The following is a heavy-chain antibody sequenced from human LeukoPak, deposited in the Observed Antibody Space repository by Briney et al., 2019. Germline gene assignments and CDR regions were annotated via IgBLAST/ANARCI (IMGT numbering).Heavy chain of an antibody. Sequence: GASVKVSCKASGYTFTSYDINLVRQATGQGLEWMGWMNANSGNTGYAQEFQGRVTMTRNTSISTAYMELSSLRSADTAVYYCARLVAGGSYLLYWGQGTLVTVSS. V-gene: IGHV1-8*01. CDR2: MNANSGNT. CDR1: GYTFTSYD. J-gene: IGHJ4*02. CDR3: ARLVAGGSYLLY. D-gene: IGHD1-26*01.